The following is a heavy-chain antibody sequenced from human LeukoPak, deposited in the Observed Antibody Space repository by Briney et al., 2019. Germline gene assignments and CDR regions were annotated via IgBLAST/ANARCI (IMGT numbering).Heavy chain of an antibody. CDR2: ISGNDPTI. Sequence: KSGGSLRLSCAASGFTFSDYYLSWIRQAPGKGQEWVSYISGNDPTIYYADSVRGRFTISRDNAKNSLYLQMNSLRAEDTAVYYCARVSSSGYGVSSGLFYWGQGTLVTVSS. J-gene: IGHJ4*02. V-gene: IGHV3-11*01. D-gene: IGHD5-18*01. CDR3: ARVSSSGYGVSSGLFY. CDR1: GFTFSDYY.